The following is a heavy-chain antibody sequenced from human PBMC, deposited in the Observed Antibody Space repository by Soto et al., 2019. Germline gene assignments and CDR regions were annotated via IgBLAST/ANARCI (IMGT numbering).Heavy chain of an antibody. Sequence: QVQLVESGGGVDQPGKSLRLSCAASGFPFTTYGMHWVREGPAKGLEWVAVISYDGSNTYYADSVKGRFTISRDNSKNTLYLQMNSLRPEDTALYYCVGGQYYFDYRGQGTLVTVSS. D-gene: IGHD3-10*01. V-gene: IGHV3-30*03. J-gene: IGHJ4*02. CDR3: VGGQYYFDY. CDR1: GFPFTTYG. CDR2: ISYDGSNT.